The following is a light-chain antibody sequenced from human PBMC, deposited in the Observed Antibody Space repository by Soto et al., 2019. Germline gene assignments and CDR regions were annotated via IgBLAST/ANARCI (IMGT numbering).Light chain of an antibody. V-gene: IGLV2-23*02. J-gene: IGLJ2*01. CDR3: CSYAGSSTLK. CDR2: EVN. Sequence: QSVLTQPASVSGSPGQSITISCTGTSSFVGNYNLVSWYQQHPGKVPKLIIYEVNKRPSGLSNRFSGSRSGNTSSLTISGLQAEDEADCFCCSYAGSSTLKFGGGTKLTVL. CDR1: SSFVGNYNL.